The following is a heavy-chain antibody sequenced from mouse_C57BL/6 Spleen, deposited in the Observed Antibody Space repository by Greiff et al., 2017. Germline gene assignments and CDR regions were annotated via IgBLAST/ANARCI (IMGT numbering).Heavy chain of an antibody. D-gene: IGHD1-1*01. CDR3: AREYYCSSPYWYFDV. J-gene: IGHJ1*03. CDR1: GFTFSDYY. CDR2: INYDGSST. V-gene: IGHV5-16*01. Sequence: EVKLVESEGGLVQPGSSMKLSCTASGFTFSDYYMAWVRQVPEKGLEWVANINYDGSSTYYLDSLKSRFIISRDNAKNILYLQMSSLKSEDTATYYWAREYYCSSPYWYFDVWGTGTTVTVSS.